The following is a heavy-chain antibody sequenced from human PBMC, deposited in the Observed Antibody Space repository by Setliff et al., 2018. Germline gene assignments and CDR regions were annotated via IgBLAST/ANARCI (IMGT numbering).Heavy chain of an antibody. V-gene: IGHV3-53*01. Sequence: PGESLKISCAASGLTVSNDFMGWVRQAPGKGLEWVSVIYNIGETRYADSVKGRFTISRDKSKNTLYLHLSSLRVEDTATYYCARDRGGTNPWFDFWGQGTQVTVSS. CDR1: GLTVSNDF. CDR2: IYNIGET. J-gene: IGHJ5*01. CDR3: ARDRGGTNPWFDF. D-gene: IGHD3-10*01.